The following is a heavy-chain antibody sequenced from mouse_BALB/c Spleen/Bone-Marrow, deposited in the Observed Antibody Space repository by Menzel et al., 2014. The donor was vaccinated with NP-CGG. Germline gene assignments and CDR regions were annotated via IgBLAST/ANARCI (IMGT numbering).Heavy chain of an antibody. V-gene: IGHV14-3*02. D-gene: IGHD2-3*01. CDR2: IDPANGNA. Sequence: EVKLMESGAELVKPGAPVRLSCTASGFNIKDTYMHWVKQRPDQGLEWIGRIDPANGNAKHDPKFQGKAAITADTSSNTTYLQLSSLTSEDTAVYYCAIYFYFDYWGQGTTLTVSS. J-gene: IGHJ2*01. CDR1: GFNIKDTY. CDR3: AIYFYFDY.